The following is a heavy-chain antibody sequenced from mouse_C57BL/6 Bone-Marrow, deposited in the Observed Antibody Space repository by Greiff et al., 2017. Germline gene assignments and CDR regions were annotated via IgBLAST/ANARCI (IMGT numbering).Heavy chain of an antibody. V-gene: IGHV1-76*01. D-gene: IGHD3-3*01. Sequence: VQLQQSGAELVRPGASVKLSCKASGYTFTDYYINWVKQRPGQGLEWIARIYPGSGNTYYNEKFKGKATLTAEKSSSTAYMQLSSLTSEDSAVYFCARGGTSRDYWGQGTTLTVSS. CDR2: IYPGSGNT. J-gene: IGHJ2*01. CDR1: GYTFTDYY. CDR3: ARGGTSRDY.